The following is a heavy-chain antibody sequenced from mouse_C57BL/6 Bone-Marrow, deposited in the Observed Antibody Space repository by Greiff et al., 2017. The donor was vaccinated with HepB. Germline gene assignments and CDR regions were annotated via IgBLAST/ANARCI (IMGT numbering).Heavy chain of an antibody. V-gene: IGHV3-6*01. J-gene: IGHJ3*01. Sequence: ESGPGLVKPSQSLSLTCSVTGYSITSGYYWNWIRQFPGNNLEWMGYISYDGSNNYNPSLKNRISITRDTSKNQFFLKLNSVTTEDTATYYCARAGYDGPWFAYWGQGTLVTVSA. D-gene: IGHD2-2*01. CDR2: ISYDGSN. CDR1: GYSITSGYY. CDR3: ARAGYDGPWFAY.